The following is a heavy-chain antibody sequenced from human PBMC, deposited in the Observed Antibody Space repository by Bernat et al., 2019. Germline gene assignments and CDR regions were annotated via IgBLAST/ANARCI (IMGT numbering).Heavy chain of an antibody. CDR3: ARDLARIEGYYGMDV. V-gene: IGHV3-33*01. J-gene: IGHJ6*02. D-gene: IGHD1-26*01. CDR2: IWYDGSNK. Sequence: QVQLVESGGGVVQPGRSLRLSCAASGFTFSSYGMHWVRQAPGKGLEWVAVIWYDGSNKYYADSVKGRFTISRDNSKNTLYLQMNSLRAEDTAVYYCARDLARIEGYYGMDVWGQGTTVTVSS. CDR1: GFTFSSYG.